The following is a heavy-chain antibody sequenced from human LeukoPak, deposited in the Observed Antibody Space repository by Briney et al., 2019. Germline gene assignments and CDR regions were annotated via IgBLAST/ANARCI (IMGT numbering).Heavy chain of an antibody. D-gene: IGHD3-9*01. V-gene: IGHV4-39*01. Sequence: PSETLSLTCTVSGGSISSSGYYWGWIRQPPGKGLEWIGSIYYSGSTYYNPSLKSRVTISVDTSKNQFSLKLSSVTAADTAVYYCARHDGRQYIFPYNWFDPWGQGTLVTVSS. CDR3: ARHDGRQYIFPYNWFDP. J-gene: IGHJ5*02. CDR1: GGSISSSGYY. CDR2: IYYSGST.